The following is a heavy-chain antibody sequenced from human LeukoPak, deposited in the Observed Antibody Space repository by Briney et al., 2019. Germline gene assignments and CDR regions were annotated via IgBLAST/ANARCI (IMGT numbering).Heavy chain of an antibody. J-gene: IGHJ4*02. CDR2: MNPNSGNT. V-gene: IGHV1-8*01. D-gene: IGHD1-26*01. Sequence: GASVKVSCKASKDTFTIYDVNWVRQPTGLGLEWMGWMNPNSGNTGYAQKFQGRVTTTVNSSISTAYMELTSLTSEDTAVYYCARSTMGARRTYDYWGQGTLVTVSS. CDR1: KDTFTIYD. CDR3: ARSTMGARRTYDY.